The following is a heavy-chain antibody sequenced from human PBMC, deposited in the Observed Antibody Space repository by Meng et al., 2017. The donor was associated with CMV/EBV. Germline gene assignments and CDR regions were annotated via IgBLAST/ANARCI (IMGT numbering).Heavy chain of an antibody. D-gene: IGHD3-3*01. Sequence: ASVKVSCKASGYTFTSYDINWVRQATGQGLEWMGWMNPNSGNTGYAQKFQGRVTITRNTSISTAYMELSSLRSEDTAVYYCARVCPTIFGVVRSMDVWGQGTTVTVSS. J-gene: IGHJ6*02. V-gene: IGHV1-8*03. CDR1: GYTFTSYD. CDR3: ARVCPTIFGVVRSMDV. CDR2: MNPNSGNT.